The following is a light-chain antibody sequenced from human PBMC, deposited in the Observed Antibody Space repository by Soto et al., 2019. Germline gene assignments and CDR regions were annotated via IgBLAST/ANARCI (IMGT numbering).Light chain of an antibody. J-gene: IGKJ2*01. V-gene: IGKV1-6*01. CDR1: QGIRND. Sequence: AILMTQSPSSLSASVGDRVTITCRASQGIRNDLAWYQQKPGKAPKLLIYEASTLQSGVPSRFSGSGSGTDFTLTIISLQPEDFATYYCLQSFNSPYTFGQGTTVDVK. CDR3: LQSFNSPYT. CDR2: EAS.